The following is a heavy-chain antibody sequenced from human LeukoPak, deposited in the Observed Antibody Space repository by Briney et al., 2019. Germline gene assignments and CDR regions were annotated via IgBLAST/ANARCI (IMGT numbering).Heavy chain of an antibody. Sequence: GASVKVSCKASGYTFISNGITWVRQAPGQGLEWMGWISTYNGNTNYAQKLQGRVTMTTDTSTSTVYMELRSLRSDDTAVYYCASPFGAQGNSFQHWGQGTLVTVSS. V-gene: IGHV1-18*01. CDR2: ISTYNGNT. CDR3: ASPFGAQGNSFQH. D-gene: IGHD3-3*01. CDR1: GYTFISNG. J-gene: IGHJ1*01.